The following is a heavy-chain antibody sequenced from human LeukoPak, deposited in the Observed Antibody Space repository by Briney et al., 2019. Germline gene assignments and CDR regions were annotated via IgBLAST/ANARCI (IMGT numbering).Heavy chain of an antibody. V-gene: IGHV1-2*02. J-gene: IGHJ4*02. Sequence: ASVKVSCKASGYTFTGYYMHWVRQAPGQGLEWMGWINPNSGGTNYAQKFQGRVTMTRGTSISTAYMELSRLRSDDTAVYYCARDGKYYYGSGSYILGGGNDYWGQGTLVTVSS. CDR2: INPNSGGT. CDR1: GYTFTGYY. CDR3: ARDGKYYYGSGSYILGGGNDY. D-gene: IGHD3-10*01.